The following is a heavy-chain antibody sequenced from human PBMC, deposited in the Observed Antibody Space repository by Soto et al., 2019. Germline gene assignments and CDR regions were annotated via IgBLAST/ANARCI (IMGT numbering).Heavy chain of an antibody. CDR1: GFIFRSYG. CDR2: ISYDESHN. J-gene: IGHJ4*02. CDR3: AKDRSGGSYGGIDY. D-gene: IGHD1-26*01. V-gene: IGHV3-30*18. Sequence: QVQLVESGGDVVQPGKSLRLSCEASGFIFRSYGMHWVRQAPGKGLEWVAVISYDESHNYYADSVKGRSTISRDNSKNTVHLQMNSLVVEDTAIYYCAKDRSGGSYGGIDYWGQGTLVTVSS.